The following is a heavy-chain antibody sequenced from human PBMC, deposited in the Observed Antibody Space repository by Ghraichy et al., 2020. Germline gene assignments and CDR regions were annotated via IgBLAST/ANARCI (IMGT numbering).Heavy chain of an antibody. CDR2: IYPGDSDT. J-gene: IGHJ5*02. D-gene: IGHD6-6*01. Sequence: GESLNISCKGSGYGFASYWVAWVRQMPGKGLEWMGIIYPGDSDTRYSPSFQGQVTISADKSISTAYLQWSSLKASDTAMYYCARQSRESIAAGNWFDPWGQGTLVTVSS. CDR1: GYGFASYW. V-gene: IGHV5-51*01. CDR3: ARQSRESIAAGNWFDP.